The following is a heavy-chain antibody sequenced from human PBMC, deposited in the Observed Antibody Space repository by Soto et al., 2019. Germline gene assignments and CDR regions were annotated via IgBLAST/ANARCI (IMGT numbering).Heavy chain of an antibody. D-gene: IGHD4-17*01. V-gene: IGHV4-59*01. Sequence: SETLSLTCSVPGGSPSSNYWSWIRQPPGKGLEWIGCISDSGNTYYNPSLQSRVTISIDTSTNQFLLDLTSVTTADTAVSYCARVPTTVTHPKSPFLVDRDVKDESLAPWGQGTLVTVSS. CDR1: GGSPSSNY. CDR3: ARVPTTVTHPKSPFLVDRDVKDESLAP. CDR2: ISDSGNT. J-gene: IGHJ5*02.